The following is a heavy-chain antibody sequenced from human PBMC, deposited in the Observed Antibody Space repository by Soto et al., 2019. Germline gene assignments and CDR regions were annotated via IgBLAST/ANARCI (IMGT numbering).Heavy chain of an antibody. V-gene: IGHV1-69*01. D-gene: IGHD3-16*01. CDR1: GGSFSKYT. J-gene: IGHJ6*02. CDR2: IIPMFGTA. Sequence: QVQLVQSGAEVKEPGSSVKVSCKASGGSFSKYTISWVRQAPGQGLEWMGGIIPMFGTANYAQKFQGRVTITADESTSTAYMELSSLRSDERAVYYCARDLASTATLGAYGMNDGGQGTTVTVSS. CDR3: ARDLASTATLGAYGMND.